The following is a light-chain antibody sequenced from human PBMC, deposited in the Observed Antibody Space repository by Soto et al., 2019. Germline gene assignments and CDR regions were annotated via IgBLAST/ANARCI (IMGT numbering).Light chain of an antibody. CDR2: EVS. V-gene: IGLV2-14*01. CDR3: SSYAVSSDV. CDR1: SSDVGGYNF. J-gene: IGLJ1*01. Sequence: QSVLTQPASVSGSPGHSITISCTGTSSDVGGYNFVSWHQQHPGKAPKLMIYEVSNLPSVVSNRFSGSKCGNTASLTISGLHAEYESDYSCSSYAVSSDVFGTGTNVTVL.